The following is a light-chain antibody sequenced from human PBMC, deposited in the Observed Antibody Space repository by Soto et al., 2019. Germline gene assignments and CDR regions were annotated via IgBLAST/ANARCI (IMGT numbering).Light chain of an antibody. CDR1: PCIRTG. V-gene: IGKV1-17*01. CDR3: LLHYSSPQP. Sequence: DSQMTQYPSSLAASVGDRVPIPCRASPCIRTGVVWYQQKPVKAPRRLIYGVSTLQSGVPSRLSGRGSGTEDTLTFSSLQPEDFATYDCLLHYSSPQPCGQEPTVEI. J-gene: IGKJ1*01. CDR2: GVS.